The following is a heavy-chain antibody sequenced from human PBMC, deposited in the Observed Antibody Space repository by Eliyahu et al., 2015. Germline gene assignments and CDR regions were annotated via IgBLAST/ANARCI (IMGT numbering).Heavy chain of an antibody. D-gene: IGHD6-13*01. Sequence: QVQLVQSGAEVKKPXASVKVSCXASGYXXTSYYMHWVRQAPGQGXEWMGIINXSGGSTSXAQKFQGRVTMXRDTSTSTVYMELSSLRSEDTAVYYCARRPLGKAAPFDYWGQGTLVTVSS. CDR1: GYXXTSYY. J-gene: IGHJ4*02. V-gene: IGHV1-46*01. CDR3: ARRPLGKAAPFDY. CDR2: INXSGGST.